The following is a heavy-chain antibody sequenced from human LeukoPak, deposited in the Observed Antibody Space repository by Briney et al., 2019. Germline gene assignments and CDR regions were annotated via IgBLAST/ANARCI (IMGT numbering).Heavy chain of an antibody. V-gene: IGHV4-39*01. Sequence: SQTLSLTCTVSGGSISSSSYYWGWIRQPPGKGLEWIGRIYYSGSTYYNPSLKSRVTISVDTSKNQFSLKLSSVTAADTAVYYCARGLGGRIAAAGTRYYYYYYMDVWGKGTTVTVSS. J-gene: IGHJ6*03. CDR3: ARGLGGRIAAAGTRYYYYYYMDV. CDR2: IYYSGST. CDR1: GGSISSSSYY. D-gene: IGHD6-13*01.